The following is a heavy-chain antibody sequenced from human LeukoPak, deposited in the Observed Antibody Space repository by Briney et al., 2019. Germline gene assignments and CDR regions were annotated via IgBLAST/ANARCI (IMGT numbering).Heavy chain of an antibody. CDR3: ARDGSSSWYDVGGDYDY. Sequence: GGSLRLSCAASGFTFSSYWMHWVRQAPGKGLVWVSRINSDGSSTSYADSVKGRFTISRDNAKNTLYLQMNSLRAEDTAAYYCARDGSSSWYDVGGDYDYWGQGTLVTVSS. V-gene: IGHV3-74*01. J-gene: IGHJ4*02. D-gene: IGHD6-13*01. CDR2: INSDGSST. CDR1: GFTFSSYW.